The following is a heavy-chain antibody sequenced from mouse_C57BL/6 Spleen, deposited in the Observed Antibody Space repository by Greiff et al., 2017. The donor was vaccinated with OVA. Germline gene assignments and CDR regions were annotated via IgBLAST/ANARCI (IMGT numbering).Heavy chain of an antibody. CDR3: ARDYSNYEGWYFDV. D-gene: IGHD2-5*01. V-gene: IGHV5-4*01. CDR2: ISDGGSYT. J-gene: IGHJ1*03. Sequence: EVKLVESGGGLVKPGGSLKLSCAASGFTFSSYAMSWVRQTPEKRLEWVATISDGGSYTYYPDNVKGRFTISRDNAKNNLYLQMSHLKSKNTAMYYGARDYSNYEGWYFDVWGTGTTVTVSS. CDR1: GFTFSSYA.